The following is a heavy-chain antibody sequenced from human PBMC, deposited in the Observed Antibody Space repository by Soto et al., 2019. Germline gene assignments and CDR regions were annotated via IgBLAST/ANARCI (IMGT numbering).Heavy chain of an antibody. CDR2: MNPNSGNT. CDR1: GYTFTSYD. V-gene: IGHV1-8*01. D-gene: IGHD2-2*01. CDR3: ARGLKSGEIVVVPADICR. Sequence: ASVKVSCKASGYTFTSYDINWVRQATGQGLEWMGWMNPNSGNTGYAQKFQGRVTMTRNTSISTAYMELSSLRSEDTAVYYCARGLKSGEIVVVPADICRWGQGTRVTVSS. J-gene: IGHJ1*01.